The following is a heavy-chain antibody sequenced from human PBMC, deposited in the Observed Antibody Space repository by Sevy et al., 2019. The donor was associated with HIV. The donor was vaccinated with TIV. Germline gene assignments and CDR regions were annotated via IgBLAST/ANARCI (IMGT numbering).Heavy chain of an antibody. CDR1: GFPFSNAW. V-gene: IGHV3-15*01. CDR2: IKGKIYDGTI. D-gene: IGHD6-13*01. Sequence: GGSLRLSCAASGFPFSNAWMSWVSQAPGKGLEWVGRIKGKIYDGTIDYAAPVKGRFSISRDDSKNTLYLQMNSLKTEDTAVYYCTTASWSQEDYYNYWGQGTLVTVSS. CDR3: TTASWSQEDYYNY. J-gene: IGHJ4*02.